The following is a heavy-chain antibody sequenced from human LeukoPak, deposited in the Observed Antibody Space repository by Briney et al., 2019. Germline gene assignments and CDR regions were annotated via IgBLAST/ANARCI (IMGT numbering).Heavy chain of an antibody. D-gene: IGHD1-26*01. CDR1: GGTFSSYA. CDR3: ASGHSGSYSQDAFDI. J-gene: IGHJ3*02. Sequence: ASVKVSCKASGGTFSSYAISWVRQAPGQGLEWMGGIIPIFGTANYAQKFQGRVTITADESTSTAYMELSSLRSEDTAVYYCASGHSGSYSQDAFDIWGQGTMVTVSS. V-gene: IGHV1-69*13. CDR2: IIPIFGTA.